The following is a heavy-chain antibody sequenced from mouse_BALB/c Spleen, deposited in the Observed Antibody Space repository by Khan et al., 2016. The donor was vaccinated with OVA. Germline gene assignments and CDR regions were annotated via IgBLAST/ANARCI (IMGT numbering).Heavy chain of an antibody. Sequence: QVQLKESGPGLVQPSQSLSITCTVSGFSLTTYGVHWVRQSPGKGLEWLGMIWSGGSTDYNAAFISRLSISKDNSKSQVFFKMDSLQANDTAIYYCAINYDYDEGLAYWGQGTLVTVSA. CDR1: GFSLTTYG. V-gene: IGHV2-2*02. CDR3: AINYDYDEGLAY. J-gene: IGHJ3*01. D-gene: IGHD2-4*01. CDR2: IWSGGST.